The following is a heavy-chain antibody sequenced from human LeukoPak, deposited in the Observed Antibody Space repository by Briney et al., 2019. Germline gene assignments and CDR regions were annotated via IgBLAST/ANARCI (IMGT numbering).Heavy chain of an antibody. CDR2: IYTSGST. Sequence: SQTLSLTCTVSGGSISSGGYYWSWIRQPAGKGLEWIGRIYTSGSTNYNPSLKSRVTMSVDTSKNQFSLKLSSVTAADTAVYYCARDGYSVYYGSGSYNYMDVWGKGTTVTVSS. J-gene: IGHJ6*03. CDR3: ARDGYSVYYGSGSYNYMDV. V-gene: IGHV4-61*02. CDR1: GGSISSGGYY. D-gene: IGHD3-10*01.